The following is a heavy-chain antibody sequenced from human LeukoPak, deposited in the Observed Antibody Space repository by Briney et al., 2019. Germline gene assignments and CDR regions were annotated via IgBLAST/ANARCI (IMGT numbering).Heavy chain of an antibody. V-gene: IGHV4-34*01. CDR1: GGSFSGYY. CDR3: ARHGPTAIYGLGPIDN. Sequence: PSETLSLTCAVDGGSFSGYYWSWIRQPPGKGLEWIGEINHSGSTNYNPSLKSRVTISVDTSKNQFSLKLTSVTAADTAVYYCARHGPTAIYGLGPIDNWGQGTLVTVSS. CDR2: INHSGST. J-gene: IGHJ4*02. D-gene: IGHD2-21*02.